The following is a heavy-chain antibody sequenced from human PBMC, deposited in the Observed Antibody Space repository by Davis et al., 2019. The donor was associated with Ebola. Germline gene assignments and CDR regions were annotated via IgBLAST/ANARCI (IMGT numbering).Heavy chain of an antibody. D-gene: IGHD6-19*01. V-gene: IGHV4-59*01. Sequence: SETLSLTCAVYGGSFSGYYWSWIRQPPGKGLEWIGYIYYSGSTNYNPSLKSRVTISVDTSKNQFSLKLSSVTAADTAVYYCARDGEYSSGWYPWFDPWGQGTLVTVSS. CDR3: ARDGEYSSGWYPWFDP. CDR2: IYYSGST. J-gene: IGHJ5*02. CDR1: GGSFSGYY.